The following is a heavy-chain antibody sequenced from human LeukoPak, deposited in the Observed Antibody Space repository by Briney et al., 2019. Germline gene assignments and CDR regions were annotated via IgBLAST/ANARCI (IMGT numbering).Heavy chain of an antibody. CDR3: ARVPPSAHQMLSSDY. J-gene: IGHJ4*02. Sequence: ASVKVSCKASGYTFTNYGISWVRQAPGQGLEWMAWIGANNGETRYAQNFQGRVTVTTDTSTCTAYMELRSLRSDDTAVYYCARVPPSAHQMLSSDYWGQGTQVTVSS. D-gene: IGHD2-2*01. CDR1: GYTFTNYG. CDR2: IGANNGET. V-gene: IGHV1-18*04.